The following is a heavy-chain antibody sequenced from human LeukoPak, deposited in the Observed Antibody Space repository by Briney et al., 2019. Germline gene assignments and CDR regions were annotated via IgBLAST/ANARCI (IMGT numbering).Heavy chain of an antibody. D-gene: IGHD3-22*01. J-gene: IGHJ4*02. CDR1: GGSFSGYY. CDR3: ARYYYDSSAYYYGRGLDY. CDR2: INHSGST. V-gene: IGHV4-34*01. Sequence: PSETLSLTCAVYGGSFSGYYWSWIRQPPGKGLEWIGEINHSGSTNYNPSLKSRVTISVDTSKNQFSLNLNSVTAADTAVYYCARYYYDSSAYYYGRGLDYWGQGTLVTVSS.